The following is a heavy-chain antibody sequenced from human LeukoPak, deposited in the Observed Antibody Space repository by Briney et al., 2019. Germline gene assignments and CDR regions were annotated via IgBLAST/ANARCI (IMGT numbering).Heavy chain of an antibody. J-gene: IGHJ4*02. D-gene: IGHD2-15*01. CDR2: STAYNGNT. V-gene: IGHV1-18*01. Sequence: TAQLSPLASGPTFTICGISWVGEPPGRGQERSGWSTAYNGNTNYAQKLQGRVTMTTDTSTSTAYMELRSLRSDDTAVYYCARDIVVVAATSPFDYWGQGTLVTVSS. CDR1: GPTFTICG. CDR3: ARDIVVVAATSPFDY.